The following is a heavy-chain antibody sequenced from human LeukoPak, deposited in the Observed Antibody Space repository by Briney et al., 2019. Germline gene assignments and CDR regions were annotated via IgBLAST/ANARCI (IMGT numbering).Heavy chain of an antibody. J-gene: IGHJ4*02. CDR3: ARVNAFEYYFDY. CDR2: IDWGDDK. Sequence: SGPTLVNPTQTLTLTCTFSGFSLSTSGMCVSWVRQPPGKALEWLALIDWGDDKYYSTSLKTRLTISKDTSKNQVVLTMTNMDPVDTATYYCARVNAFEYYFDYWGQGTLVTVSS. V-gene: IGHV2-70*20. D-gene: IGHD3-16*01. CDR1: GFSLSTSGMC.